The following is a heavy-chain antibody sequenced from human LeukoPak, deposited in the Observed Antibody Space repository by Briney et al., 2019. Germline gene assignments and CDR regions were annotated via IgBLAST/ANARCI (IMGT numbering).Heavy chain of an antibody. CDR3: ARRLAMAGKVYYGMDV. V-gene: IGHV5-51*01. CDR2: IYPGDSDT. CDR1: IHLYDFW. Sequence: GESLKIFLYSPGIHLYDFWNGLVRQMPGKGLEWMGIIYPGDSDTRYSPSFQGQVTISADKSISTAYLEWSSLKASDTAMYYCARRLAMAGKVYYGMDVWGQGTTVTVSS. D-gene: IGHD6-19*01. J-gene: IGHJ6*02.